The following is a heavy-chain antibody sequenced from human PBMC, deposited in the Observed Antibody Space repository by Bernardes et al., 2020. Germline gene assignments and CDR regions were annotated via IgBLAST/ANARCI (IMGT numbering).Heavy chain of an antibody. CDR2: IYYSGST. CDR1: GGSISSYY. Sequence: SETLSLTCTVSGGSISSYYWSWIRQPPGKGLEWIGYIYYSGSTNYNPSLKSRVTISVDTSKNQFSLKLSSVTAADTAVYYCASRGLFGGWFDPWGQGTLVTVSS. J-gene: IGHJ5*02. V-gene: IGHV4-59*01. CDR3: ASRGLFGGWFDP. D-gene: IGHD3-10*01.